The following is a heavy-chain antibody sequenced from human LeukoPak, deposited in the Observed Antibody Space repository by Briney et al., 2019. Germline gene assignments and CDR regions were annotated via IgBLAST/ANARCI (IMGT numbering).Heavy chain of an antibody. D-gene: IGHD6-13*01. V-gene: IGHV3-23*01. J-gene: IGHJ4*02. Sequence: GGSLRLSCAASGFTFSGFEMNWVRQAPGKGLEWVSGITGSGDTTLYADSVKGRFTISRDNSKNTLYLQMHSLRAEDTAVYYCVKDYSTIAAAANPLFDYWGQGALVTVSS. CDR1: GFTFSGFE. CDR2: ITGSGDTT. CDR3: VKDYSTIAAAANPLFDY.